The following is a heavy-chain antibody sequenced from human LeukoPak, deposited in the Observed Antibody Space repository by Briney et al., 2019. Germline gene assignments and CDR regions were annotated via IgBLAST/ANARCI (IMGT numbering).Heavy chain of an antibody. CDR1: GFTFSSYA. J-gene: IGHJ4*02. D-gene: IGHD3-3*01. CDR3: AKDRLRRYDFWSGYLLDY. Sequence: PGGSLRLSCAASGFTFSSYAMSWVRQAPGKGLEWVSAISGSGGSTYYADSVKGRFTISRDNSKNTLYLQMNSLRAEDTAVYYCAKDRLRRYDFWSGYLLDYWGQGTLVTVSS. CDR2: ISGSGGST. V-gene: IGHV3-23*01.